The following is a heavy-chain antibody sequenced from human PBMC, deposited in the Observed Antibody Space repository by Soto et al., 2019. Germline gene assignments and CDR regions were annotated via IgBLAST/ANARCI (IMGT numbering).Heavy chain of an antibody. J-gene: IGHJ4*02. CDR2: MNPNSGNT. CDR3: ARPHFSSSYYFDY. CDR1: GYTFTSYD. Sequence: ASVKVSCKASGYTFTSYDINWVRQAPGQGLEWMGWMNPNSGNTGYAQKFQGRVTITRDTSASTAYMELSSLRSEDTAVYYCARPHFSSSYYFDYWGQGTLVTVSS. V-gene: IGHV1-8*01. D-gene: IGHD6-13*01.